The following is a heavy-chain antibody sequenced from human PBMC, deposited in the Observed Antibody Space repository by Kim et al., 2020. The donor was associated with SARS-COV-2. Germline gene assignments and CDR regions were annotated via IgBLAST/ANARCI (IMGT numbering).Heavy chain of an antibody. V-gene: IGHV3-74*01. D-gene: IGHD3-10*01. CDR2: INSDGSST. J-gene: IGHJ6*02. CDR1: GFTFRSYW. CDR3: ASVKRRVGFGELLRGEYYYYGMDV. Sequence: GGSMRLSCAASGFTFRSYWMHWVRQAPGKGLVWVSRINSDGSSTSYADSVKGRFTISRDNAKNTLYLQMNSLRAEDTAVYYCASVKRRVGFGELLRGEYYYYGMDVWGQGTTVTVSS.